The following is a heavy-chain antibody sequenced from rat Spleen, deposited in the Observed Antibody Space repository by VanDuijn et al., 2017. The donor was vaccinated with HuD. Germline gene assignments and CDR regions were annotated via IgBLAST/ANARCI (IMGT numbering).Heavy chain of an antibody. CDR3: ARENYYSGDY. J-gene: IGHJ2*01. CDR1: GFTFSNYY. CDR2: ITNSGGST. Sequence: EVQLVESGGGLVQPGRSLKLSCAASGFTFSNYYMAWVRQAPTKGLEWVASITNSGGSTYYRDSVKGRFTISRDNAKSTLYLQMDSLRSEDTATYYCARENYYSGDYWGQGVKVTVSS. D-gene: IGHD1-1*01. V-gene: IGHV5S23*01.